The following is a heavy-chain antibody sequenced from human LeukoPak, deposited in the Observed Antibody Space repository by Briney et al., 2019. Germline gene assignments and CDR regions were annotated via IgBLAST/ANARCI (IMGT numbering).Heavy chain of an antibody. Sequence: GGSLRLSCAASGFTVSSNYMSWVRQAPGKGLEWVSVIYSGGSTYYADSVKGRFTIYRDNSKNTLYLQMNSLRAEDTAVYYCARDQGIAAAVDYYGMDVWGQGTTVTVSS. CDR1: GFTVSSNY. CDR2: IYSGGST. V-gene: IGHV3-53*01. CDR3: ARDQGIAAAVDYYGMDV. D-gene: IGHD6-13*01. J-gene: IGHJ6*02.